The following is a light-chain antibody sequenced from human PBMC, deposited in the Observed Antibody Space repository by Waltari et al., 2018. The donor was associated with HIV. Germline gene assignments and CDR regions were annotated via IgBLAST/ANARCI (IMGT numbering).Light chain of an antibody. CDR3: QQYLRSPPT. V-gene: IGKV4-1*01. J-gene: IGKJ4*01. CDR1: QSVLHSSNNKNY. CDR2: WAS. Sequence: DIVMTQSPDSLAVSLGERATINCKSSQSVLHSSNNKNYLAWYQQKPTQPPKLLIYWASTRESGVPDRFSGSGSGTDFTLTISSLQAEDVAVYHCQQYLRSPPTFGGGTKVEIK.